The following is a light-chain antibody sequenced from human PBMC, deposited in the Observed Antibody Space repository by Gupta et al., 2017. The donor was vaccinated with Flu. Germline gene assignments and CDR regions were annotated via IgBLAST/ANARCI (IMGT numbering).Light chain of an antibody. CDR2: DDT. V-gene: IGLV3-21*02. CDR1: NIGSKS. J-gene: IGLJ3*02. CDR3: QVWDSSSNVL. Sequence: SYVLTQPPSVSVAPGQTASITCGGDNIGSKSVHWYQQKTGQAPVLVVYDDTNRPSGIPERFSGSNSGNTATLTISRVEAGDEADYHCQVWDSSSNVLFGRGTKLAVL.